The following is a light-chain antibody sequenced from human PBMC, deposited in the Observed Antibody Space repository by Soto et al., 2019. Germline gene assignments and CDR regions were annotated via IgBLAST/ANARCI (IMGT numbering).Light chain of an antibody. CDR3: QQYGNSRGT. V-gene: IGKV3-11*01. CDR2: DAS. J-gene: IGKJ1*01. CDR1: QSVSSY. Sequence: EIVLTQSPATLSLSPVEIATLSFRASQSVSSYLAWYQQKPGQAPRLLIYDASNRATGIPARFSGSGSGTDFTLTISSLEPEDFAVYYCQQYGNSRGTFGQGTKVDI.